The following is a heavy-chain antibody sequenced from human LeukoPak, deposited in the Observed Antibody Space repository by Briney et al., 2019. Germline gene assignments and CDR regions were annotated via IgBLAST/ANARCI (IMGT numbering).Heavy chain of an antibody. CDR1: GFTFSNYG. V-gene: IGHV3-30*02. CDR2: IRYDGSNK. CDR3: AKGPSYSGHLDY. Sequence: GGSLRLSCAASGFTFSNYGMHWVRQAPGKGLEWVAFIRYDGSNKYYADSVKGRFTISRDNSKNTLYLQMNSLRAEDTAVYYRAKGPSYSGHLDYWGQGTLVTVSS. D-gene: IGHD6-19*01. J-gene: IGHJ4*02.